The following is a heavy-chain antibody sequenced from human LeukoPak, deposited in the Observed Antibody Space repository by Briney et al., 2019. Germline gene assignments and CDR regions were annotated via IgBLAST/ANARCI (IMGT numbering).Heavy chain of an antibody. CDR2: IYTSGGT. J-gene: IGHJ4*02. V-gene: IGHV4-61*02. Sequence: SQTLSLTCTVSGGSISSGSYYWSWIRQPAGKGLEWIGRIYTSGGTNYNPSLKSRVTISVDTSKNQFSLKLSSVTAADTAVYYCAREDRRSDYFWDSSSWYYFDYWGQGTLVTVSS. CDR1: GGSISSGSYY. D-gene: IGHD6-13*01. CDR3: AREDRRSDYFWDSSSWYYFDY.